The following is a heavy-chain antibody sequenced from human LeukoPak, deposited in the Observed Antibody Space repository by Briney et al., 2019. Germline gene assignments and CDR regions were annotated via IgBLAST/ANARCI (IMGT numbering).Heavy chain of an antibody. V-gene: IGHV3-30*18. D-gene: IGHD4-17*01. CDR1: GFTFSNYA. CDR2: ISYDGGNN. CDR3: AKTDYGDRSLDY. J-gene: IGHJ4*02. Sequence: GGSLRLSCAASGFTFSNYAMHWVRQAPGKGLEWVAIISYDGGNNYYADSVKGRFTISRDNSKNTLFLLMNSLRAEDTAVYYCAKTDYGDRSLDYWGQGTLVTVSS.